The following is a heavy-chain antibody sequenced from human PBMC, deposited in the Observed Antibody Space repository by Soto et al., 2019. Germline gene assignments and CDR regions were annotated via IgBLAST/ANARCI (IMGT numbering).Heavy chain of an antibody. CDR2: ISGSGGST. CDR3: AKDSAPSRYYDFWTGSSSDY. V-gene: IGHV3-23*01. Sequence: GGSLRLSCAASGFTFSSYAMSWVRQAPGKGLEWVSAISGSGGSTYYADSVKGRFTISRDNSKNTLYLQMNSLRAEDTAVYYCAKDSAPSRYYDFWTGSSSDYWGQGTLVTVSS. J-gene: IGHJ4*02. D-gene: IGHD3-3*01. CDR1: GFTFSSYA.